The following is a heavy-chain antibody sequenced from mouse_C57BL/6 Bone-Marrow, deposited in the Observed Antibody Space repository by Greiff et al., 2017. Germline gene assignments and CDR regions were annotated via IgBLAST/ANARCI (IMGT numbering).Heavy chain of an antibody. D-gene: IGHD1-1*01. Sequence: VQLQQSGAELVKPGASVKLSCKASGYTFTEYTIHWVKQRSGQGLEWIGWFYPGSGSIKYNEKFKDKATLTADKSSSTVYMDLSRLTSEDSAVYFWARHDPYYGSSYEAMDYWGQGTSVTVSS. CDR1: GYTFTEYT. CDR2: FYPGSGSI. J-gene: IGHJ4*01. CDR3: ARHDPYYGSSYEAMDY. V-gene: IGHV1-62-2*01.